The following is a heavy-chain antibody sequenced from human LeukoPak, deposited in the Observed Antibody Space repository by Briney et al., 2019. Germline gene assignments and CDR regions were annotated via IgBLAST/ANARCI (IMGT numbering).Heavy chain of an antibody. J-gene: IGHJ4*02. Sequence: SETLSLTCTVSGGSISSGGYYWSWIRQHPGKGLEWVGYIYYSGSTYYNPSLKSRVTISVDTSKNQFSLKLSSVTAADTAVYYCARGPIVGATTEVDYWGQGTLVTVSS. CDR1: GGSISSGGYY. CDR3: ARGPIVGATTEVDY. V-gene: IGHV4-31*03. D-gene: IGHD1-26*01. CDR2: IYYSGST.